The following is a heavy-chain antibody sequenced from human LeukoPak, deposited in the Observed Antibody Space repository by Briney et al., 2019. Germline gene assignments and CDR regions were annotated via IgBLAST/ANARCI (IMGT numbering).Heavy chain of an antibody. J-gene: IGHJ6*03. D-gene: IGHD6-19*01. CDR2: MNPNSGNT. CDR1: GCTFTSYD. CDR3: ASRAVAVAGGYYMDA. V-gene: IGHV1-8*01. Sequence: ASVKVSCKASGCTFTSYDINWVRQATGQGLEWMGWMNPNSGNTGYAQKFQGRVTMTRNTSISTAYMELSSLRSEDTAVYYCASRAVAVAGGYYMDAWGKGTTVTVSS.